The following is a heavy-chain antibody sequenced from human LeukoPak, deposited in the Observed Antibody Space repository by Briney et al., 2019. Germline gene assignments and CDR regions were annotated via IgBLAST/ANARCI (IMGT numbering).Heavy chain of an antibody. Sequence: PSETLSLTCTVSGGSISSYYWGWIRQPPGKGLEWIGSIYYSGSTYYNPSLKSRVTISVDTSKNQFSLKLSSVTAADTAVYYCASAHPPRGWQYYFDYWGQGTLVTVSS. D-gene: IGHD6-19*01. V-gene: IGHV4-39*07. CDR2: IYYSGST. CDR3: ASAHPPRGWQYYFDY. CDR1: GGSISSYY. J-gene: IGHJ4*02.